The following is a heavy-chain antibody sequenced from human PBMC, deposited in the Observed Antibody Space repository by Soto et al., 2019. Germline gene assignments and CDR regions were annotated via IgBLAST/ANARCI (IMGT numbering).Heavy chain of an antibody. Sequence: SGPTLVNPTQTLTLTCTFSGFSLSTSGMCVSWIRQPPGKALEWLALIDWDDDKYYCTSLKTRLTISKDTSKNQVVLRMTNMYPVDTATYYCARARFNSGNYDGFDCWGQGTLVTVSS. D-gene: IGHD1-26*01. CDR3: ARARFNSGNYDGFDC. J-gene: IGHJ4*02. CDR2: IDWDDDK. V-gene: IGHV2-70*01. CDR1: GFSLSTSGMC.